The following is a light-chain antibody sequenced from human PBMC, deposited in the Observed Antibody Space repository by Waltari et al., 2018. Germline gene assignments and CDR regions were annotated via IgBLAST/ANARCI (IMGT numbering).Light chain of an antibody. CDR2: GAS. J-gene: IGKJ2*01. Sequence: EIVMTQSPATPSVSPGERATLSCRASQSVSSNLAWYQQKPGQAPRLLIYGASIRATGSPARFSGSGSWTEFTLTISSLQSEDFAVYYCQQYNNWPPYTFGQGTKLEIK. CDR3: QQYNNWPPYT. V-gene: IGKV3-15*01. CDR1: QSVSSN.